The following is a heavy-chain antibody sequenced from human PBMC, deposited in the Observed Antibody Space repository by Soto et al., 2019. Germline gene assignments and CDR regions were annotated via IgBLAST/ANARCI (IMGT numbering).Heavy chain of an antibody. V-gene: IGHV4-59*12. CDR1: GGSISSYY. D-gene: IGHD2-21*02. J-gene: IGHJ6*02. CDR3: ARGGAYCGGDCYTNYGMDV. Sequence: PSETLSLTCTVSGGSISSYYWSWIRQPPGKGLEWIGYIYYSGSTNYNPSLKSRVTISVDTSKNQFSLKLSSVTAADTAVYYCARGGAYCGGDCYTNYGMDVWGQGTTVTVSS. CDR2: IYYSGST.